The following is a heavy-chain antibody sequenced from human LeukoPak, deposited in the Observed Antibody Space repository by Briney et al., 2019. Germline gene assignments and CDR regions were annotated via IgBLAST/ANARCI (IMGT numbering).Heavy chain of an antibody. CDR3: ARLGLNLGNPDH. CDR2: IYNSGST. D-gene: IGHD1-14*01. J-gene: IGHJ4*02. Sequence: SETLSLTCTVSVGSISSYYWSWIRQPDGKGLEWIGRIYNSGSTNYNPSLKSRVTISVDTSKNQFSLKLSSVTAADTAVYYCARLGLNLGNPDHWGQGTLVTVSS. V-gene: IGHV4-4*07. CDR1: VGSISSYY.